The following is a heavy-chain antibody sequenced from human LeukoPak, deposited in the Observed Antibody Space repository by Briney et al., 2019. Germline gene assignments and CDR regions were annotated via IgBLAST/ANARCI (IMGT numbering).Heavy chain of an antibody. V-gene: IGHV3-30-3*01. CDR3: AREEYSSQYFDY. Sequence: GRSFRLSCAASGFTFSSYAMHCVRQAPGNGLLWVAVISYDGSNKSYADSVKGRFTISRDNSKNTLYLQMNSLRAEDTAVYYCAREEYSSQYFDYWGQGTLVTVSS. CDR1: GFTFSSYA. CDR2: ISYDGSNK. J-gene: IGHJ4*02. D-gene: IGHD6-6*01.